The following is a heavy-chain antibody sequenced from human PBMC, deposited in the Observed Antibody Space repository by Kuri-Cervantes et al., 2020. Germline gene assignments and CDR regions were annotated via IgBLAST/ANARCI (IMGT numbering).Heavy chain of an antibody. D-gene: IGHD2-21*02. CDR3: AKNRGVVVVTAISY. Sequence: GESLKISCAASGFTFSSSGMSWVRQAPGKGLEWVSALSGSGGSTYYADSVKGRLTISRDNSKNTLYLQMNSLRAEDTAVYYCAKNRGVVVVTAISYWGQGTLVTVSS. CDR2: LSGSGGST. V-gene: IGHV3-23*01. CDR1: GFTFSSSG. J-gene: IGHJ4*02.